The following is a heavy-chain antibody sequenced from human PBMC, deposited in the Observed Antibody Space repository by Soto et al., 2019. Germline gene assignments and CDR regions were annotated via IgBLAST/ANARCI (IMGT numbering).Heavy chain of an antibody. D-gene: IGHD6-13*01. V-gene: IGHV1-2*04. CDR3: AREGDNIADSRYYYYGMDV. J-gene: IGHJ6*02. Sequence: ASVKVSCKASGYTFTGYYMHWVRQAPGQGLEWMGWINPNSGGTNYAQKFQGWVTMTRDTSISTAYMELSRLRSDDTAVYYCAREGDNIADSRYYYYGMDVWGQGTTVTVYS. CDR2: INPNSGGT. CDR1: GYTFTGYY.